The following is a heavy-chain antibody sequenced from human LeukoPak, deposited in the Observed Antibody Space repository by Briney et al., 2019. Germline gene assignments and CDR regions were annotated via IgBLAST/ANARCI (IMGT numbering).Heavy chain of an antibody. J-gene: IGHJ4*02. Sequence: GGSLRLSCAASGFTFSSYEMNWVRQAPGKGLEWVAFIRYDGSNKYYADSVKGRFTISRDNSKNTLYLQMNSLRVEDTAVYYCAKDEGRSDRYGPGSYSPYWGQGTLVTVSS. CDR3: AKDEGRSDRYGPGSYSPY. D-gene: IGHD3-10*01. CDR1: GFTFSSYE. CDR2: IRYDGSNK. V-gene: IGHV3-30*02.